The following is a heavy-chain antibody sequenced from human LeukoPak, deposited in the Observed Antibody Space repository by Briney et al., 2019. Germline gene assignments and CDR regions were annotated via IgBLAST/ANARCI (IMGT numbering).Heavy chain of an antibody. CDR2: INSDGSST. V-gene: IGHV3-74*01. CDR3: VRGGTYSTDALDI. D-gene: IGHD2-15*01. CDR1: GFTLSSYW. J-gene: IGHJ3*02. Sequence: TGGSLRLSCAASGFTLSSYWMHWVRQAPGKGLVWVSRINSDGSSTSYADSVKGRFTISRDNAKNTLYLQMNSLRAEDTAVYYCVRGGTYSTDALDIWGQGTMVTVSS.